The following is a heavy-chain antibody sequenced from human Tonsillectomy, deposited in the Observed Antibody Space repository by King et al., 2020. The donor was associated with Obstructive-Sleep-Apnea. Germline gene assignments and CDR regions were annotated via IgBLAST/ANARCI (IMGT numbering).Heavy chain of an antibody. D-gene: IGHD3-22*01. V-gene: IGHV3-66*01. CDR1: GFTVSSNY. J-gene: IGHJ4*02. Sequence: VQLVESGGGLVQPGGSLRLSCAASGFTVSSNYMSWVRQAPGKGLEWVSVIYSGGSTYYADCVKGRFTISRDNSKNTLYLQMNSLRAEDTAVYYCARDTYYYDSSGYYYGRGDYWGQGTLVTVSS. CDR2: IYSGGST. CDR3: ARDTYYYDSSGYYYGRGDY.